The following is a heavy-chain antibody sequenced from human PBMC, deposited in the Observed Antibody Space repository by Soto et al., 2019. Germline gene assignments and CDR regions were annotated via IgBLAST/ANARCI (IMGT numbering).Heavy chain of an antibody. CDR1: GFSFTKYA. CDR3: VNWNDEDVD. V-gene: IGHV3-23*01. D-gene: IGHD1-1*01. CDR2: ISGSAIST. J-gene: IGHJ4*01. Sequence: VQLLESGGDLVQPGGSLSLSCVASGFSFTKYAMTWVRQAPGKGLEWVATISGSAISTEYADSVKGRFTISRDNSKNTLFLQMESLRAEDTATYYCVNWNDEDVDWGQGTLVAVSS.